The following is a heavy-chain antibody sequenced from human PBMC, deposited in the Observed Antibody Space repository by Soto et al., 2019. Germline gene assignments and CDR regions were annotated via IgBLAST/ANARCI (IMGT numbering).Heavy chain of an antibody. Sequence: VASVKVSCKASGYTFTSYGISWVRQAPGQGLEWMGWISAYNGNTNYAQKLQGRVTMTTDTSTSTAYMELRSLRSDDTAVYYCARGPVDTAMVIHFDYWGQGTLVTVSS. J-gene: IGHJ4*02. V-gene: IGHV1-18*04. CDR1: GYTFTSYG. CDR2: ISAYNGNT. D-gene: IGHD5-18*01. CDR3: ARGPVDTAMVIHFDY.